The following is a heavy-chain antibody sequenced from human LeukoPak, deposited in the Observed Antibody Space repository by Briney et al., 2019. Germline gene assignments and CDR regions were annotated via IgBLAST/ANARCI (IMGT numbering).Heavy chain of an antibody. J-gene: IGHJ6*03. Sequence: GASVKVSCKASGYTFTSYGISWVRQAPGQGREWMGWISTYNGNTNYVQKMQGRVTMTTDTSTSTAYTELRSLRSDDTAVYYCARDWSPLDYYYYSIGVWGKGTTVTVSS. CDR2: ISTYNGNT. CDR3: ARDWSPLDYYYYSIGV. V-gene: IGHV1-18*01. CDR1: GYTFTSYG. D-gene: IGHD3-3*01.